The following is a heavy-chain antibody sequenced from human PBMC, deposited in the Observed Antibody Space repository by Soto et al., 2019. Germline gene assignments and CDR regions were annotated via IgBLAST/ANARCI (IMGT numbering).Heavy chain of an antibody. V-gene: IGHV3-21*01. J-gene: IGHJ4*02. Sequence: KSGGSLRLSCAASGFTFSSYSMNWVHQAPGKXLEWVSSISSSSSYIYYADSVKGRFTISRDNAKNSLYLQMNSLRAEDTAVYYCASLTPRGPMYGCKNCDYWGQGTLVTVSS. CDR2: ISSSSSYI. CDR1: GFTFSSYS. D-gene: IGHD2-15*01. CDR3: ASLTPRGPMYGCKNCDY.